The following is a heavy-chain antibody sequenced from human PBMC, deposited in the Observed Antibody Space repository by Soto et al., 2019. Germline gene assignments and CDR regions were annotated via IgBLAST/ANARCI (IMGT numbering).Heavy chain of an antibody. Sequence: GGSLRLSCAASGFTFSSYAMSWVRQAPGKGLEWVSAISGSGDSTYYADSVKGRFTISRDNSKNTLYLQMNSLRAEDTAVYYCAKAQRDRITMVRGVLYYFDYWGQGTLVTVSS. CDR3: AKAQRDRITMVRGVLYYFDY. V-gene: IGHV3-23*01. D-gene: IGHD3-10*01. CDR2: ISGSGDST. J-gene: IGHJ4*02. CDR1: GFTFSSYA.